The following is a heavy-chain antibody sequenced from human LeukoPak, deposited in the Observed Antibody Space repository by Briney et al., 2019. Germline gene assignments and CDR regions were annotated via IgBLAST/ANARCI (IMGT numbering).Heavy chain of an antibody. CDR1: GFTFSSYS. CDR3: ARDYSSSRYFDY. V-gene: IGHV3-21*01. D-gene: IGHD6-13*01. CDR2: ISSRSSYI. J-gene: IGHJ4*02. Sequence: GGSLRLSCAASGFTFSSYSMNWVRQAPGKGLEWVSSISSRSSYIYYADSVKGRFTISRDNAKNSPFLQMNSPRAEDTAVYFCARDYSSSRYFDYWGQGTLVTVSS.